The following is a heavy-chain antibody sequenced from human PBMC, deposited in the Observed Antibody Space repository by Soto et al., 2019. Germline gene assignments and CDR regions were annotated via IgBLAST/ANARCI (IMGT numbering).Heavy chain of an antibody. D-gene: IGHD6-13*01. J-gene: IGHJ6*02. CDR3: AIMKPLGYSSRLYYYGMDV. CDR1: GYTFTSYG. CDR2: LSAYNGKT. Sequence: QVQLVQSGAEVKKPGASVKVSCKASGYTFTSYGISWVRQAPGQGLEWMGWLSAYNGKTNYAKKLQGRVTMTPDTSPSTAHMELRSLKSDDTAVYYCAIMKPLGYSSRLYYYGMDVWGQGTTDTVSS. V-gene: IGHV1-18*01.